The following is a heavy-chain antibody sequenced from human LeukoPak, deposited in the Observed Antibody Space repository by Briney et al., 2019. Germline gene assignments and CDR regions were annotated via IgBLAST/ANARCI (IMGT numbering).Heavy chain of an antibody. D-gene: IGHD3-10*01. J-gene: IGHJ4*02. CDR3: AKVLYFYGSGSYYDY. V-gene: IGHV3-23*01. CDR2: IIVSGVST. Sequence: GGSLRLSCPASGFIFSSYAMSWLRQAPGKGLDWVGAIIVSGVSTYYAHSVKGRFTISRDNSKNTLYLQMNSLRAEDTAVYYCAKVLYFYGSGSYYDYWGQGTLVTVSS. CDR1: GFIFSSYA.